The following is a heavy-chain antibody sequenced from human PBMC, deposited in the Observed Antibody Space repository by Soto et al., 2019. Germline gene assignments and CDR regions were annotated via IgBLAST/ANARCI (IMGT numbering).Heavy chain of an antibody. CDR2: INHSGST. CDR1: GGSFSGYY. J-gene: IGHJ4*02. D-gene: IGHD2-21*02. V-gene: IGHV4-34*01. CDR3: ARAVHIVVVTAHFDY. Sequence: ETLSLTCAVYGGSFSGYYWSWIRQPPGKGLEWIGEINHSGSTNYNPSLKGRVTISVDTSKNQFSLKLSSVTAADTAVYYCARAVHIVVVTAHFDYWGQGTLVTVSS.